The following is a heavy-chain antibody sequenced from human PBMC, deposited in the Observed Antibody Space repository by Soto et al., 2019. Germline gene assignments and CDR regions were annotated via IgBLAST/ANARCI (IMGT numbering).Heavy chain of an antibody. CDR1: GYSFTSYW. D-gene: IGHD3-22*01. CDR2: IDPSDSYT. CDR3: ARHMGPNYYDSSGYYSYYFDY. V-gene: IGHV5-10-1*01. Sequence: PGESLKISCEGSGYSFTSYWISWVRQMPGKGLDWMGRIDPSDSYTNYSPSFQGRVTSSADKSISTAYLQWSSLKASDTAMYYCARHMGPNYYDSSGYYSYYFDYWGQGTLVTVSS. J-gene: IGHJ4*02.